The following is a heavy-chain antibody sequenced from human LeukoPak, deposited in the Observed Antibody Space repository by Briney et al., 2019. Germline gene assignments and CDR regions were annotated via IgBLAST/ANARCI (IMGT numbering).Heavy chain of an antibody. D-gene: IGHD5-12*01. V-gene: IGHV1-24*01. CDR1: GYTLTELS. CDR3: ATAAYSGPARH. J-gene: IGHJ4*02. Sequence: ASVKVSCKVSGYTLTELSMHWVRQAPGKGLEWMGGFDPEDGETIYAQKFQGRVTMAEDTSTDTAYMELSSLRSEDTAVYCCATAAYSGPARHWGQGTLVTVSS. CDR2: FDPEDGET.